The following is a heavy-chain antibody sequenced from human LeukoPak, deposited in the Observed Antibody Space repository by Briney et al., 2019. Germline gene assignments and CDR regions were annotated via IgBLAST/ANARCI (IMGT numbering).Heavy chain of an antibody. CDR2: FSGSGGST. D-gene: IGHD3-9*01. Sequence: GGSLRLSCAASGFTFSSYAMSWVRQAPGKGLECISGFSGSGGSTYYADSVKGRFTISRDNSKNTLYLQMNSLRAEDTAVYYCARGVDNHDILTGGMDVWGKGTTVTISS. CDR3: ARGVDNHDILTGGMDV. J-gene: IGHJ6*04. CDR1: GFTFSSYA. V-gene: IGHV3-23*01.